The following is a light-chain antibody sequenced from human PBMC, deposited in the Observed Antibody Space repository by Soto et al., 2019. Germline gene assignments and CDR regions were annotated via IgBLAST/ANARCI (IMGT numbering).Light chain of an antibody. V-gene: IGLV2-8*01. J-gene: IGLJ2*01. CDR3: SSYAGSNNLGL. CDR1: RSDIGGYNY. CDR2: EVT. Sequence: QLVLTQPPSASGSPGQSVTISCTGTRSDIGGYNYVSWYQQHPGKAPKLMIYEVTKRPSGVPDRFSGSKSGNTASLTVSGLQAEDEADYYCSSYAGSNNLGLFGGGTKLTVL.